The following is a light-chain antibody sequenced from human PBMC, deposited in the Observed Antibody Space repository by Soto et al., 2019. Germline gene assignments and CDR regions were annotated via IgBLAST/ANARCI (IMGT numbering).Light chain of an antibody. V-gene: IGKV3-15*01. CDR2: GIS. CDR1: QSLTIY. CDR3: QQYNNWPLT. J-gene: IGKJ4*01. Sequence: EIVMTQSPATLSVSPGETPTLSCRASQSLTIYLAWYQQKPDQAPRLLIYGISTRATDIPARFSGSGSGTEFTLTISSLQSEDFAVYYCQQYNNWPLTFGGGTRWIS.